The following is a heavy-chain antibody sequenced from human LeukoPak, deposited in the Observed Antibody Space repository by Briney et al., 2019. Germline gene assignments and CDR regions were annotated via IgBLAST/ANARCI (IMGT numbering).Heavy chain of an antibody. Sequence: SETLSLTCTVSGGSISGGDYYWSWIRQPPGKGLEWIGYIYYSGSTYYNPSLKSRVTISVDTSKNQFSLKLSSVTATDTAVYYCAREGLRDILTGLNWFDPWGQGTLVTVSS. D-gene: IGHD3-9*01. V-gene: IGHV4-30-4*08. CDR1: GGSISGGDYY. CDR2: IYYSGST. CDR3: AREGLRDILTGLNWFDP. J-gene: IGHJ5*02.